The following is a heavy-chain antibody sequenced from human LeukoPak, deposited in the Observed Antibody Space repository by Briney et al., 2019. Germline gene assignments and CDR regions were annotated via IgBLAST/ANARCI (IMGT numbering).Heavy chain of an antibody. CDR3: ARVWSGYAGGMDV. V-gene: IGHV3-48*03. CDR2: ISSSGSTI. Sequence: GGSQRLSCAASGFTFSSYEMNWVRQAPGKGLEWVSYISSSGSTIYYADSVKGRFTISRDNAKNSLYLQMNSLRAEDTAVYYCARVWSGYAGGMDVWGQGTTVTVSS. J-gene: IGHJ6*02. D-gene: IGHD3-3*01. CDR1: GFTFSSYE.